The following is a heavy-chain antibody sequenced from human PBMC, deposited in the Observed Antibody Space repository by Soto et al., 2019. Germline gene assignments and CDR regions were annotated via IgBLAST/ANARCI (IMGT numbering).Heavy chain of an antibody. V-gene: IGHV3-30*18. D-gene: IGHD1-26*01. Sequence: GGSLRLSCAASGFTFSSYGMHWVRQAPGKGLEWVAVISYDGSNKYYADSVKGRFTISRDNSKNTLYLQMNSLRAEDTAVYYCAKWIVGGGGYRASGSTDYWGQGTLVTVSS. CDR3: AKWIVGGGGYRASGSTDY. CDR1: GFTFSSYG. CDR2: ISYDGSNK. J-gene: IGHJ4*02.